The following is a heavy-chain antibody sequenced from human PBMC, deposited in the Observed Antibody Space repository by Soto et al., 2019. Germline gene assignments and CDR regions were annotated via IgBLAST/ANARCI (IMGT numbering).Heavy chain of an antibody. Sequence: SETLSLTCTVSGGSISSYYWSWIRQPPGKGLEWIGYIYYSGSTNYNPSLKSRVTISVDTSKNQFSLKLSSVTAADTAVYYCAREGGSYSNYFDYWGQGTLAPVSS. CDR3: AREGGSYSNYFDY. CDR1: GGSISSYY. V-gene: IGHV4-59*01. J-gene: IGHJ4*02. CDR2: IYYSGST. D-gene: IGHD1-26*01.